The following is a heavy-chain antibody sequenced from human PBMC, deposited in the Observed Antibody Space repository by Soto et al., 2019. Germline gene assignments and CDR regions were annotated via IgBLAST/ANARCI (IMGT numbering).Heavy chain of an antibody. CDR2: IYYSGST. CDR3: AREGYSSSWYYYAMDV. V-gene: IGHV4-59*01. Sequence: SETLSLTCTVSGGSIGSYYWNWIRQPPGKGLEWIGYIYYSGSTNYNPSLKSRVTISVDTSKNQFSLKLSSVTAADTAVYYCAREGYSSSWYYYAMDVWGQGTTVTVSS. J-gene: IGHJ6*02. D-gene: IGHD6-13*01. CDR1: GGSIGSYY.